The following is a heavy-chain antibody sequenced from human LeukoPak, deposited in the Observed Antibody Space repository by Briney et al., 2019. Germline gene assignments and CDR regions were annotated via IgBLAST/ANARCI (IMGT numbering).Heavy chain of an antibody. D-gene: IGHD3-10*01. CDR3: ARVVYGSGSYPFDY. Sequence: GRSLRLSCAASGFTFSSYWMSWVRQAPGKGLEWVSVIYSGGSTYYADSVKGRFTISRDNSKNTLYLQMNSLRAEDTAVYYCARVVYGSGSYPFDYWGQGTLVTVSS. CDR1: GFTFSSYW. V-gene: IGHV3-66*01. CDR2: IYSGGST. J-gene: IGHJ4*02.